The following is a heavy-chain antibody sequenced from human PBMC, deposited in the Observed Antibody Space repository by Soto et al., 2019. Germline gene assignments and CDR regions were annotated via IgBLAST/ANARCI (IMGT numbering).Heavy chain of an antibody. CDR2: VSGNNGAS. D-gene: IGHD2-2*01. CDR3: VRDQKYFRVNGNWFDS. J-gene: IGHJ5*01. Sequence: VQLMQSGTEVKKPGASVTVSCKASGYTSADFGISWVRQAPGQGLEWMGWVSGNNGASNPAPKGQGRITMSLDTSTGVSYLALRSLRSDDTAIYYCVRDQKYFRVNGNWFDSWGQGNLDSVSS. V-gene: IGHV1-18*04. CDR1: GYTSADFG.